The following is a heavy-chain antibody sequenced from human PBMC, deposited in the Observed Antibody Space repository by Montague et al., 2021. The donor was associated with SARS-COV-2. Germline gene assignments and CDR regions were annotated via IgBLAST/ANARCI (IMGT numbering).Heavy chain of an antibody. CDR2: ISYAGST. D-gene: IGHD2-2*01. CDR1: GGSISSPDYY. CDR3: ARQLPSYCSTNKCYPYYFDV. Sequence: SETLSLTCTVSGGSISSPDYYCCRLRQPAGKGLEWIGSISYAGSTYNNSPPRSRALSSRDTTKNHSPLSLYLATAAATAVYFSARQLPSYCSTNKCYPYYFDVWGQGALVTVSS. J-gene: IGHJ4*02. V-gene: IGHV4-39*02.